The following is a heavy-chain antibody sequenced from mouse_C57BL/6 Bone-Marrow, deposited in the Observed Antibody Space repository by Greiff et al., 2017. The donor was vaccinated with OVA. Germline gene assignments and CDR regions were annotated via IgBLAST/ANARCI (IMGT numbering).Heavy chain of an antibody. Sequence: VQLVESGPGLVAPSQSLSITCTVSGFSLTSYGVDWVRQPPGKGLEWLGVIWGGGSPNYNSALMSRLSICQVTSKRLVFFIINSLQTADTSMYFCAKLDYAMDYGGKGTSVTVSS. CDR2: IWGGGSP. CDR3: AKLDYAMDY. J-gene: IGHJ4*01. CDR1: GFSLTSYG. V-gene: IGHV2-9*01.